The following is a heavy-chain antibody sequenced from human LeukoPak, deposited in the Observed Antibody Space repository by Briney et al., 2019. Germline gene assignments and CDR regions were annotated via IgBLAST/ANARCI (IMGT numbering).Heavy chain of an antibody. Sequence: GGPLRLSCAASGSTVSSNYMSWVRQAPGEGLEWVSIIYSGGNTYYADSVKGRFTISRDNSKNTLYLQMNSLRAEDTAVYYCARLDSSGPSGGAFDSGGQGTMVTVSA. J-gene: IGHJ3*02. CDR2: IYSGGNT. V-gene: IGHV3-66*04. CDR3: ARLDSSGPSGGAFDS. CDR1: GSTVSSNY. D-gene: IGHD3-22*01.